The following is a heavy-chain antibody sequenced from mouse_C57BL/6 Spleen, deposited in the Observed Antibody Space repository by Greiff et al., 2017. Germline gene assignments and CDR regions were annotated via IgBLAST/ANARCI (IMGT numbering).Heavy chain of an antibody. J-gene: IGHJ2*01. CDR2: IDPANGNT. V-gene: IGHV14-3*01. D-gene: IGHD4-1*01. CDR3: AREGTGRRDFDY. Sequence: VQLQQSVAELVRPGASVKLSCTASGFNIKNNYMHWVKQRPEQGLEWIGRIDPANGNTKYAPKFQGKATITADTSSNTAYLQLSSLTSEDTAIYYCAREGTGRRDFDYWGQGTTLTVSS. CDR1: GFNIKNNY.